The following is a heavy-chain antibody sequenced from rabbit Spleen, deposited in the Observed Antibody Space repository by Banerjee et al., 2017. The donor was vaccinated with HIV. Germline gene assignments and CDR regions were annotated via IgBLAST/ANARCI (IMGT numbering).Heavy chain of an antibody. J-gene: IGHJ4*01. CDR1: GFDFSNYG. CDR2: IEPIFGNT. CDR3: VRDQAGDADYGPYYLNL. D-gene: IGHD2-1*01. V-gene: IGHV1S47*01. Sequence: QEHLKESGGGLVQPGGSLKLSCKASGFDFSNYGVTWVRQAPGKGLEWIGYIEPIFGNTYYANWVNGRFTISSHNAQNTLYLQLSSLTAADTATYFCVRDQAGDADYGPYYLNLWGQGPWSPS.